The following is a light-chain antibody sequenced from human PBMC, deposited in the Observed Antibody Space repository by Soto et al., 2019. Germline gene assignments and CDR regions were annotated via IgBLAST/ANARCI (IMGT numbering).Light chain of an antibody. Sequence: QSALTQPASVSGSPGQSITISCTGTSSDVGSYNLVSWYQQHPGKAPKLMIYEGSKRPSGVSNRFSGSNSGNTASLTISGLQAEDEADYYCCSYAGSSTLVVFGGGTKVTVL. CDR1: SSDVGSYNL. J-gene: IGLJ2*01. CDR2: EGS. V-gene: IGLV2-23*01. CDR3: CSYAGSSTLVV.